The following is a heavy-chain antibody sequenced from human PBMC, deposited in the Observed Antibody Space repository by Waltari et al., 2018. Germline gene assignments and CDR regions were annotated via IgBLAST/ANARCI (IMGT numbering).Heavy chain of an antibody. Sequence: QLQLQESGPGLVKPSETLSLTCTVSGGSISSSSYYWGWIRQPPGKGLEWIGSIYYSGSTYYNPALKRRVTVSVDTSKNQFSLKLSSVTAADTAVYYCARGRTYYDFWSGYYPFDYWGQGTLVTVSS. D-gene: IGHD3-3*01. V-gene: IGHV4-39*01. J-gene: IGHJ4*02. CDR3: ARGRTYYDFWSGYYPFDY. CDR2: IYYSGST. CDR1: GGSISSSSYY.